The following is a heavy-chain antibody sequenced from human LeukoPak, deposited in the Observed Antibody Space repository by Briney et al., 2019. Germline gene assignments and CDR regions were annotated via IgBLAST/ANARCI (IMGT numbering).Heavy chain of an antibody. J-gene: IGHJ4*02. D-gene: IGHD2-2*01. CDR1: GESFSGYH. Sequence: PSETLSPTCAVYGESFSGYHWSWIRQPPGKGLEWLGEINHSGSTNHNPSLKSRVTISVHTPKNQFSLKVNSVTAADTAVYYCARQYCSATSCYFDYWGQGTLVTVSS. CDR3: ARQYCSATSCYFDY. CDR2: INHSGST. V-gene: IGHV4-34*01.